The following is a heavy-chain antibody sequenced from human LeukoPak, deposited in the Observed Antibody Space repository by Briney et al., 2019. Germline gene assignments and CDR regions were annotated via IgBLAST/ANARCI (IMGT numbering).Heavy chain of an antibody. Sequence: PSETLSLTCTVSGDSISSYYGSWVRQPPGKGLEWIGYIYYSGRTNYNPSLKSRVTISVDTSKNHFSLKLSSVTAADTAVYYCARVLGKGAFDIWGQGTMVTVSS. CDR1: GDSISSYY. D-gene: IGHD3-16*01. CDR2: IYYSGRT. J-gene: IGHJ3*02. V-gene: IGHV4-59*01. CDR3: ARVLGKGAFDI.